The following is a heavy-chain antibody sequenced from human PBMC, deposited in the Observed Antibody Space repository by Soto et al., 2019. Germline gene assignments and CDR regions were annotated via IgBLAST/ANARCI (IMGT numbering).Heavy chain of an antibody. D-gene: IGHD6-6*01. V-gene: IGHV4-34*01. CDR1: GGSFSGYY. CDR3: ARGRYSSSSDY. CDR2: INHSGST. Sequence: SETLSLTCAVYGGSFSGYYWSWIRQPPGKGLEWIGEINHSGSTNYNPSLKSRVTISVDTSKNQFSLKLSSVTAADTAVYYCARGRYSSSSDYWGQGTLVTVSS. J-gene: IGHJ4*02.